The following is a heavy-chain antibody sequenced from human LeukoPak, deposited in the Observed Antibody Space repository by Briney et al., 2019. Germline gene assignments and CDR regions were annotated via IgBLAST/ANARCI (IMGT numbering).Heavy chain of an antibody. CDR3: AGGGSYYSY. J-gene: IGHJ4*02. CDR1: GGSFSGYY. CDR2: INHSGST. Sequence: SETLSLTCAVYGGSFSGYYWSWIRQPPGKGLEWIGEINHSGSTNYNPSLKSRVTISVDTSKNQFSLKLSSVTAADTAVYYCAGGGSYYSYWGQGTLVTVSS. D-gene: IGHD1-26*01. V-gene: IGHV4-34*01.